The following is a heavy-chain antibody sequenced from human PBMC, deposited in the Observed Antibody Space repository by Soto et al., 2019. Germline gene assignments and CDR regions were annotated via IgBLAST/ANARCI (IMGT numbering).Heavy chain of an antibody. Sequence: EVQLVESGGGLVQPGGSLRLSCAASGFTVSSKYMSWVRQAPGKGLEWVSVIYSDGSAYYADSVKGRFTISRDNSKNTLYLQMNSLRAEDTAVYYCARQGYNYGGGYFDYWGQGTLVTVSS. D-gene: IGHD5-18*01. J-gene: IGHJ4*02. CDR3: ARQGYNYGGGYFDY. V-gene: IGHV3-66*04. CDR1: GFTVSSKY. CDR2: IYSDGSA.